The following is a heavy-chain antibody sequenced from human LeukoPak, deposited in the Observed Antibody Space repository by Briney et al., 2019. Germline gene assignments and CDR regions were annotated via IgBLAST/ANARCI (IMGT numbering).Heavy chain of an antibody. CDR3: ASLGGYSYGRAVNWFDP. CDR1: GGSISSSSYY. D-gene: IGHD5-18*01. V-gene: IGHV4-39*01. Sequence: SETLSLTCTVSGGSISSSSYYWGRIRQPPGKGLEWIGSIYYSGSTYYNPSLKSRVTISVDTSKNQFSLKLSSVTAADTAVYYCASLGGYSYGRAVNWFDPWGQGTLVTVSS. CDR2: IYYSGST. J-gene: IGHJ5*02.